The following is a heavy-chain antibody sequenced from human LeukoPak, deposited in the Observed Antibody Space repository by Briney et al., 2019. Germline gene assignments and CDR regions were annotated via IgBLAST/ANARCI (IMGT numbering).Heavy chain of an antibody. D-gene: IGHD2/OR15-2a*01. CDR2: IKQDGSKK. J-gene: IGHJ6*02. CDR3: ARVDFYADYYFYGMDV. CDR1: GFTLSSYW. V-gene: IGHV3-7*01. Sequence: GGTPRLSCAAPGFTLSSYWMSWGRQAPGEGLGWVANIKQDGSKKYYVDSVKGRFTISRDNAKKSLYLQMNSLRGEDTAVYYCARVDFYADYYFYGMDVWGQGTTVTVSS.